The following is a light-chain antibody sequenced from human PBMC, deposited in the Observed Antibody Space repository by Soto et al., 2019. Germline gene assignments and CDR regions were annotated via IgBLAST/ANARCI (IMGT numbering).Light chain of an antibody. CDR2: EVS. CDR3: NSYTTSSTYV. J-gene: IGLJ1*01. CDR1: SSDVGNYIY. V-gene: IGLV2-14*01. Sequence: QSALTQPASVSGSPGQSITISCTGTSSDVGNYIYVFWFQQHPGKAPKLIISEVSNRPSGVSSSFSGSKSGNTASLTISGLQAEDEANYYCNSYTTSSTYVFGTGTKVTVL.